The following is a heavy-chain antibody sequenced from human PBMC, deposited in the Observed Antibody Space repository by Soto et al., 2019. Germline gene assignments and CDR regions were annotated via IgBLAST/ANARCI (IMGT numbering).Heavy chain of an antibody. Sequence: PSETLSLTCTVSGGSISSYYWSWIRQPPGKGLEWIGYIYYSGSTNYNPSLKSRVTISVDTSKNQFSLKLSSVTAADTAVYYCARGAYYDFWSGYSWFDPWGQGTLVTAPQ. CDR3: ARGAYYDFWSGYSWFDP. J-gene: IGHJ5*02. CDR2: IYYSGST. CDR1: GGSISSYY. D-gene: IGHD3-3*01. V-gene: IGHV4-59*01.